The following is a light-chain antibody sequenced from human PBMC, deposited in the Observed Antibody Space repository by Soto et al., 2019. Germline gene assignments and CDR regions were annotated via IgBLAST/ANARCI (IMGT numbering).Light chain of an antibody. J-gene: IGKJ1*01. CDR1: QTISSW. CDR3: QHYNSYSEA. CDR2: KAS. V-gene: IGKV1-5*03. Sequence: DIQMTQSHSTLSGSVGDRVTITCRARQTISSWLSWYQQKPGKAPKLLIYKASTLKSGVPSRFSGSGSGTEFTLTISSLQPDDFATYYCQHYNSYSEAVGQGTKVDSK.